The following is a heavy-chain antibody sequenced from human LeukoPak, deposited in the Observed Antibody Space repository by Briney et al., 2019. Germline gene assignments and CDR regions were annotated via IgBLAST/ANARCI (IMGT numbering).Heavy chain of an antibody. Sequence: GGSLRLSCAASGFTFSSYNMNWVRQAPGKGLECVSSITSSSTYIYYADSVRGRFTISRDDAKNSLYLQMNSLRAEDTAVYFCARDPYSGNYGAYYYYYMDVWGKGTTVTISS. CDR2: ITSSSTYI. J-gene: IGHJ6*03. CDR1: GFTFSSYN. V-gene: IGHV3-21*01. CDR3: ARDPYSGNYGAYYYYYMDV. D-gene: IGHD1-26*01.